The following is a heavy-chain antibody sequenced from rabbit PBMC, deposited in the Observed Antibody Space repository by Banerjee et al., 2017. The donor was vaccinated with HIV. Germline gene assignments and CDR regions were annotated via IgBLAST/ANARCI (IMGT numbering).Heavy chain of an antibody. J-gene: IGHJ4*01. V-gene: IGHV1S40*01. CDR1: GFSFSSGYY. Sequence: QSLEESGGDLVKPGASLTLTCKASGFSFSSGYYMCWVRQAPGKGPEWIACIYVGDGRTDYASWAKGRFTISKTSSTTVTLQMTSLTAADTATYFCARDHLNYVGYAYWNLWGQGTLVTDS. CDR2: IYVGDGRT. CDR3: ARDHLNYVGYAYWNL. D-gene: IGHD6-1*01.